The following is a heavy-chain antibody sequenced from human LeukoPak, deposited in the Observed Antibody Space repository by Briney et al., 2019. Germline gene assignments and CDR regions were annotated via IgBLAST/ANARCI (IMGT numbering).Heavy chain of an antibody. Sequence: GGSLRLSCAASGFTFSHFYISWLPQTPRKGLEWVSYISTTGTTMDYADSVKGRFTISRDNAKDSLYLQMNNLGAEDTAVYYCAKGHTYGMIWGQGTLVTVSS. D-gene: IGHD5-18*01. CDR2: ISTTGTTM. V-gene: IGHV3-11*01. CDR1: GFTFSHFY. CDR3: AKGHTYGMI. J-gene: IGHJ1*01.